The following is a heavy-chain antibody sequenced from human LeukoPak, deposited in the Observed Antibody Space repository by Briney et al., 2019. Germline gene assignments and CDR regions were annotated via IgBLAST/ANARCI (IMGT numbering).Heavy chain of an antibody. CDR3: ARRSITIFGVVIRYAFDI. D-gene: IGHD3-3*01. Sequence: SATLSLTCALSGYSISSGYYWGWIRQPPGKGLEWIGSIYHSGSTYYNPSLKSRVTISVDTSKNQLSLKLSSVTAADTAVYYCARRSITIFGVVIRYAFDIWGQETMVTVSS. V-gene: IGHV4-38-2*01. CDR2: IYHSGST. CDR1: GYSISSGYY. J-gene: IGHJ3*02.